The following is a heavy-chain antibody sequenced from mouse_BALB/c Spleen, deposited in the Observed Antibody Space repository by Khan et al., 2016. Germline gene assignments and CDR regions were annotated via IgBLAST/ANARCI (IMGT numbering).Heavy chain of an antibody. CDR1: GYTFTTAG. Sequence: QIQLVQSGPELRKPGETVRISCKASGYTFTTAGMQWVQKMPGKGLKWIGWINTHSEVPKYAEDFKGRFAFSLENSDSTAYLQISNLKHEDPATYFCARSYSSYAMDYWSQGTSVTVSS. CDR3: ARSYSSYAMDY. CDR2: INTHSEVP. J-gene: IGHJ4*01. V-gene: IGHV9-4*02. D-gene: IGHD1-1*01.